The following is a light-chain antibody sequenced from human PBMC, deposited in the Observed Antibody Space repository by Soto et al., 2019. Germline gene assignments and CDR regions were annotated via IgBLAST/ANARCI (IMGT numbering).Light chain of an antibody. Sequence: QSALTQPASVSGSPGQSITISCTGTSSDVGSYNHVPWYQQHPGKAPKLMISEVTSRPSGVSNRFSGSKSGNTASLTISGLQAEDEADYYCSSYTGTNNVPYVFGTGTKVTVL. CDR2: EVT. CDR3: SSYTGTNNVPYV. CDR1: SSDVGSYNH. J-gene: IGLJ1*01. V-gene: IGLV2-14*01.